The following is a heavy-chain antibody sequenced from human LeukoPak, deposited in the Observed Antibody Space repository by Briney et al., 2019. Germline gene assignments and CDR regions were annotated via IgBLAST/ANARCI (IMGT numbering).Heavy chain of an antibody. CDR1: GGTSSSYA. Sequence: SVKVSCKASGGTSSSYAISWVRQAPGQGLEWMGRIIPILGIANYAQKFQGRVTITADKSTSTAYMELSSLRPEDTAVHYCVRGGVGMYLSPSLHPLDYWGQGTLVTVSS. CDR2: IIPILGIA. V-gene: IGHV1-69*04. J-gene: IGHJ4*02. CDR3: VRGGVGMYLSPSLHPLDY. D-gene: IGHD3-3*01.